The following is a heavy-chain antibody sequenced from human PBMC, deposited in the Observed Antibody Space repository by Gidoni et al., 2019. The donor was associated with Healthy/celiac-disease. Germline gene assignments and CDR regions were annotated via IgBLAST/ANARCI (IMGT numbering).Heavy chain of an antibody. V-gene: IGHV4-34*01. J-gene: IGHJ4*02. Sequence: QVQLQQWGAGLLKPSETLSCSCAVSGGSFSGYYWTWIRQPPGKGLEWIGEINHSGSPNYNPSLKSRVTISVDTSKNQFSLRLHSVTAADTAVYYCVRGNCGGDCYFPYFDYWGQGTLVTVSS. D-gene: IGHD2-21*02. CDR2: INHSGSP. CDR1: GGSFSGYY. CDR3: VRGNCGGDCYFPYFDY.